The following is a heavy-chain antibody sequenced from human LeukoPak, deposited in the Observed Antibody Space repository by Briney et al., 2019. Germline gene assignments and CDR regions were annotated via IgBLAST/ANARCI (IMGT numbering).Heavy chain of an antibody. Sequence: SETLSLTCTVSGGSISSYYWSWIRQPPGKGLEWIGYIYYSGSTNYNPSPKSRVTISVDTSKNQFSLNLTSVTAADTAVYFCARPNLGYCSGDSCYWNWFDSWGQGTLVTVSS. CDR2: IYYSGST. J-gene: IGHJ5*01. D-gene: IGHD2-15*01. V-gene: IGHV4-59*12. CDR3: ARPNLGYCSGDSCYWNWFDS. CDR1: GGSISSYY.